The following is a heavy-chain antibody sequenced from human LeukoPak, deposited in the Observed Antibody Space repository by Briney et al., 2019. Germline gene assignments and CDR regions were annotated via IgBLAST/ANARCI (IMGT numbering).Heavy chain of an antibody. V-gene: IGHV3-48*01. CDR1: RFTFSSYS. CDR3: ARDKGYYYGMDV. J-gene: IGHJ6*02. Sequence: GGSLRLSCAASRFTFSSYSMNWVRQAPGKGLEWVSYISSSSSTIYYADSVKGRFTISRDTAKNSLYLQTNSLRAEDTAVYYCARDKGYYYGMDVWGQGTTVTVSS. CDR2: ISSSSSTI.